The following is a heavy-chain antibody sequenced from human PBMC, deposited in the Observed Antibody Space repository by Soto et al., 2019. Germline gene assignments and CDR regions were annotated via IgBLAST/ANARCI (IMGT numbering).Heavy chain of an antibody. V-gene: IGHV3-23*01. D-gene: IGHD3-16*02. J-gene: IGHJ4*02. CDR1: GFTFSSYA. CDR3: AKVPRATREWRLVITYFDY. Sequence: PGGSLRLSCAASGFTFSSYAMSWVRQAPGKGLEWVSAISGSGGSTYYADSVKGRFTISRDKSKNTLYLQMNSLRAEDTAVYYCAKVPRATREWRLVITYFDYWGQGTLVTVSS. CDR2: ISGSGGST.